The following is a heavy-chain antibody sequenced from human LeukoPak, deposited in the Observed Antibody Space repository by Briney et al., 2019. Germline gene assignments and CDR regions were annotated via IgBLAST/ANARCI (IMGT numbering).Heavy chain of an antibody. CDR2: IYYSGST. D-gene: IGHD6-19*01. CDR3: AKEVNGPSGWYFDY. J-gene: IGHJ4*02. Sequence: PSETLSLTCTVSGGSISSYYWSWIRQPPGKGLEWIGYIYYSGSTNYNPSLKSRVTISVDTSKNQFSLKLSSVTAADTAVYYCAKEVNGPSGWYFDYWGQGTLVTVSS. V-gene: IGHV4-59*01. CDR1: GGSISSYY.